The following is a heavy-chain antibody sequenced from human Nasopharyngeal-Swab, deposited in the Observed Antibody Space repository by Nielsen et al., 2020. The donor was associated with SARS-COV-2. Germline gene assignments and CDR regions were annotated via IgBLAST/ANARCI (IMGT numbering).Heavy chain of an antibody. J-gene: IGHJ6*02. CDR2: ISSSSSYI. Sequence: GESLKISCAASGFTFSSYSMNWGRQPPGKGLEWVSSISSSSSYIYYADSVKGRFTISRDNAKNSLYLQMNNLRAEDTAVYYCARGVEVGVPYYYYGMDVWGQGTTVTVSS. V-gene: IGHV3-21*01. CDR1: GFTFSSYS. CDR3: ARGVEVGVPYYYYGMDV. D-gene: IGHD3-3*01.